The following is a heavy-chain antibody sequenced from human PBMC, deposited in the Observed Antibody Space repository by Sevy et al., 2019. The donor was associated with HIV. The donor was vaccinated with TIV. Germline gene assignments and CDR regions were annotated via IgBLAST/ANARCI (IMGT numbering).Heavy chain of an antibody. D-gene: IGHD3-16*01. V-gene: IGHV3-30*18. CDR3: AKGQGYDYIWGNERSEYYFDY. Sequence: GESLKISCAASRFTFSTYDIHWVRQAPGKGLEWVAVISHDGSYQYYTDSVKGRFTISRDDSKNKAYLQMNSLRADDSGVYYCAKGQGYDYIWGNERSEYYFDYWGQGPWSPSPQ. J-gene: IGHJ4*02. CDR2: ISHDGSYQ. CDR1: RFTFSTYD.